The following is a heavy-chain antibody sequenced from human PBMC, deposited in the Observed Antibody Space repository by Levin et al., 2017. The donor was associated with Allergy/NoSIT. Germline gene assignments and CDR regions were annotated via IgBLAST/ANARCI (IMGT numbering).Heavy chain of an antibody. CDR3: AKTGGDSSSEFYAFDI. V-gene: IGHV4-31*02. Sequence: SQTLSLTCTVSGGSIRSAGYYWSWIRQHPGKGLEYIGYIYYSGSAYYNPSLKSRVIMSVDTSENQFSLKLSSVTAADTAVYYCAKTGGDSSSEFYAFDIWGQGTMVTVSS. D-gene: IGHD6-6*01. CDR2: IYYSGSA. J-gene: IGHJ3*02. CDR1: GGSIRSAGYY.